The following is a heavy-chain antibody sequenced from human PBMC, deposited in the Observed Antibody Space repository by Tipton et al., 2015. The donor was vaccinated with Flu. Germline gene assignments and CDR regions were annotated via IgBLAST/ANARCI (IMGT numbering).Heavy chain of an antibody. CDR1: GYTFTSYG. D-gene: IGHD3-22*01. V-gene: IGHV1-18*01. J-gene: IGHJ3*02. CDR3: ARDLPLYDSSGYFQDAFDI. CDR2: ISAYNGNT. Sequence: QLVQSGAEVKKPGASVKVSRKASGYTFTSYGISWVRQAPGQGLEWMGWISAYNGNTNYAQKLQGRVTMTTDTSTSTAYMELRSLRSDDTAVYYCARDLPLYDSSGYFQDAFDIWGQGTMVTVSS.